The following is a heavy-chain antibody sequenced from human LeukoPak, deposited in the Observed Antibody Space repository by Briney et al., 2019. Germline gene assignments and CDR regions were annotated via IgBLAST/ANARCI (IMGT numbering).Heavy chain of an antibody. Sequence: GGSLRLSCAASGFTFDDYAMHWVRQAPGKGLEWVSGISWNSGSIGYADSVKGRFTISRDNAKNSLYLQMNSLRADDTALYRCAKDLFYSFDIWGQGTEVTVSS. V-gene: IGHV3-9*01. D-gene: IGHD2/OR15-2a*01. CDR2: ISWNSGSI. CDR1: GFTFDDYA. J-gene: IGHJ3*02. CDR3: AKDLFYSFDI.